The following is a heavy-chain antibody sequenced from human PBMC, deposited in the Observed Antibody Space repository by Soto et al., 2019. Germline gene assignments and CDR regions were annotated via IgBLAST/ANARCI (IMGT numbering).Heavy chain of an antibody. D-gene: IGHD3-22*01. CDR1: GGTFSSYA. V-gene: IGHV1-69*12. CDR2: IIPIFGTA. Sequence: QVQLVQSGAEVKKPGSSVKVSCKASGGTFSSYAINWVRQAPGQGLEWMGGIIPIFGTANYAQKFQGRITITADESTRTAYMELSRLRSGDTAVYYCARDRGPSSGCYPYWFDPWGQGTLVTVSS. J-gene: IGHJ5*02. CDR3: ARDRGPSSGCYPYWFDP.